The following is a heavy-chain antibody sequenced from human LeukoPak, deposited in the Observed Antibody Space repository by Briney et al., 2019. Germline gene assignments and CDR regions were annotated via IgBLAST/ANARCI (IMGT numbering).Heavy chain of an antibody. CDR1: GGSISNNY. CDR3: AKYGGSGWVIDY. CDR2: IYSNGAT. V-gene: IGHV4-59*08. Sequence: PSETLSLTCTVSGGSISNNYWTWIRRPPGKGLEWIGYIYSNGATSYNPSLKSRVTMSVDTSKNQFSLKLTSVIAADTAVYYCAKYGGSGWVIDYWGQGTLVTVSS. J-gene: IGHJ4*02. D-gene: IGHD6-19*01.